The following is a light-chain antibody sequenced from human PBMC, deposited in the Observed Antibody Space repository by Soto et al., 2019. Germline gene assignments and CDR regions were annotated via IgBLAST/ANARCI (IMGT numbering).Light chain of an antibody. CDR1: SNDVGGYNY. V-gene: IGLV2-11*01. Sequence: QSVLTQPRSVSGSPGQSITISCTGTSNDVGGYNYVSWYQQHPGKAPKLLIYDVNKRPSRVPARFSGSKSGNTASLTISGLQSEDEADYHCCSYAGSYTFVIFGGGTKLTVL. CDR3: CSYAGSYTFVI. CDR2: DVN. J-gene: IGLJ2*01.